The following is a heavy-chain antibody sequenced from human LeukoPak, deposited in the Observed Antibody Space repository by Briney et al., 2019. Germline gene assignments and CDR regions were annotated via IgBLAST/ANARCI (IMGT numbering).Heavy chain of an antibody. Sequence: PGGSLRLSCALSGLTANDNYMSWVRQAPGKGLEWVSLIFPDGQTYYADFVQGRFSISRDMSRNILFLDMSSLRAEDTAVFFCARANPVYGDFDYWGQGTLVTVSS. J-gene: IGHJ4*02. V-gene: IGHV3-53*01. CDR3: ARANPVYGDFDY. CDR2: IFPDGQT. CDR1: GLTANDNY. D-gene: IGHD4-17*01.